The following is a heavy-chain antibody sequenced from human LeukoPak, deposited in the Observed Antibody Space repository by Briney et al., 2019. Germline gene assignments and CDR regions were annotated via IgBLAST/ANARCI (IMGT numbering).Heavy chain of an antibody. V-gene: IGHV1-8*02. Sequence: ASVKVSCKASGGTFSSYAISWVRQAPGQGLEWMGWMNPNSGNTGYAQKFQGRVTMTRNTSISTAYMELSSLRSEDTAVYYCAKDQRWESPHYLDSWGQGTLVTVSS. CDR1: GGTFSSYA. CDR2: MNPNSGNT. CDR3: AKDQRWESPHYLDS. J-gene: IGHJ4*02. D-gene: IGHD1-26*01.